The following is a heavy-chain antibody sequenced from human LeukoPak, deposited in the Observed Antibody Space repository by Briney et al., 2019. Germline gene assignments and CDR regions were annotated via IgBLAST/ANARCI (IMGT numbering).Heavy chain of an antibody. CDR2: IKEDGSKD. CDR3: ARDAGGYDS. V-gene: IGHV3-7*01. CDR1: GFSFSTYW. J-gene: IGHJ5*01. Sequence: PGGSLRPSCAASGFSFSTYWMSWVRQTPGKGLEWVANIKEDGSKDYYVDSVKGRFTISRDNAKNSLYLQMNSLRVEDSAVYYCARDAGGYDSWGQGTLVTVSS. D-gene: IGHD5-12*01.